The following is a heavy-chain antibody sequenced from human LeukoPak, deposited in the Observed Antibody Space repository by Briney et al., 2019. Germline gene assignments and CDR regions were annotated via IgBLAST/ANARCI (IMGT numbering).Heavy chain of an antibody. CDR2: ISSSSSYI. CDR1: GFTFSSYS. Sequence: GGSLRLSCAASGFTFSSYSMNWVRQAPGKGLEWVSSISSSSSYIYYADSVKGRLTISRDNAKNSLYLQMNSLRAEDTAVYYCARDGGITMVRGVREVDYWGQGTLVTVSS. CDR3: ARDGGITMVRGVREVDY. V-gene: IGHV3-21*01. J-gene: IGHJ4*02. D-gene: IGHD3-10*01.